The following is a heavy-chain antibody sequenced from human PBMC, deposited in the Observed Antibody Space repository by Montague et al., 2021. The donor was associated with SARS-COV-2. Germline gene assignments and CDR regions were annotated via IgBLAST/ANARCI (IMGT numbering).Heavy chain of an antibody. V-gene: IGHV4-39*01. CDR2: LHHYSGRT. Sequence: SETLSLTCTVSGGSLSSSGYFWAWIRQSPEKGLEWIGSLHHYSGRTDYNPSLRSRVTIFVDTSKSQFSLNLTSVTAADSAVYFCARLPGSSRWTHRGQGTLVIVSS. J-gene: IGHJ1*01. CDR1: GGSLSSSGYF. D-gene: IGHD3-16*02. CDR3: ARLPGSSRWTH.